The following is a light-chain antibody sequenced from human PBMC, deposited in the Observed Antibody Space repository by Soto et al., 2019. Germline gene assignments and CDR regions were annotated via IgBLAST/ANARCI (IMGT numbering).Light chain of an antibody. V-gene: IGKV1-39*01. Sequence: DIQMTQSPSSLSASVGDRVTITCRASQSISSHLNWYQQKPGKAPKLLICAASTLLSGVPSRFSGSGPGTDFTLTISSLQPEDFATYSCQHSHSAPLTFGGGTKVEIK. CDR3: QHSHSAPLT. J-gene: IGKJ4*01. CDR1: QSISSH. CDR2: AAS.